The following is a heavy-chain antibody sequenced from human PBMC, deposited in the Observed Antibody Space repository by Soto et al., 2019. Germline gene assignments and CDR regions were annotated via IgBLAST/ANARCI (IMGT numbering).Heavy chain of an antibody. CDR3: SRGGGFSGNYL. D-gene: IGHD1-26*01. Sequence: EVQLVESGGGLVQPGGSLRLSCAASGFSFSDYWMHWVRQAPGKGLFWVSCIDTDGSTTPYADSVKGRFTISRDNVKNTLYLQMDSLRAEDTALYYWSRGGGFSGNYLGGQGTLVTVSS. CDR2: IDTDGSTT. CDR1: GFSFSDYW. J-gene: IGHJ4*02. V-gene: IGHV3-74*01.